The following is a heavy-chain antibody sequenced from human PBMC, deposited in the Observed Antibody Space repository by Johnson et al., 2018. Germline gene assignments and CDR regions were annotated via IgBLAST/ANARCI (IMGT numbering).Heavy chain of an antibody. V-gene: IGHV3-33*01. Sequence: QLQESGGGVVQPGRSLRLSCAASGFSFSNYGMHWVRQAPGKGLEWVAVIWFDESNAYYADAGKGRFTISRDKFNNTLYLQMNSLRDEDTAVYYCVRGPARSNWYTALDYWGQGTLVTVSS. CDR1: GFSFSNYG. CDR3: VRGPARSNWYTALDY. D-gene: IGHD6-13*01. CDR2: IWFDESNA. J-gene: IGHJ4*02.